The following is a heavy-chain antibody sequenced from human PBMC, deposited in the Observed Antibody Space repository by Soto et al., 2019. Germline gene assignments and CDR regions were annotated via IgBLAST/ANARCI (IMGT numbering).Heavy chain of an antibody. Sequence: EVQLLESGGGLVQPGGSLRLSCAVSGFTFSNYAMNWVRQAPGKGLEWVSNIGAAGGSTYYADSVKGRFTISRDNSKNALYMQMNSLRAEDTAVYYCAKGWTQVWFGGQGTLVTVSS. J-gene: IGHJ4*02. CDR1: GFTFSNYA. CDR2: IGAAGGST. V-gene: IGHV3-23*01. CDR3: AKGWTQVWF. D-gene: IGHD5-18*01.